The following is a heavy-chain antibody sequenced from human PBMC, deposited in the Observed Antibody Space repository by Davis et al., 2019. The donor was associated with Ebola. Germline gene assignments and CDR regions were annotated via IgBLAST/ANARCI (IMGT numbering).Heavy chain of an antibody. V-gene: IGHV1-2*06. D-gene: IGHD3-16*01. CDR3: ARGSSFAYEF. CDR2: IFSSGGGT. J-gene: IGHJ4*02. Sequence: ASVKVSCKASGYTFAYYAMNWVRQAPGQGLEWMGRIFSSGGGTQYAQKFQGRVAMTRDTSITTAYMELSSLTSDDTAVYYCARGSSFAYEFWGQGTLVTVSS. CDR1: GYTFAYYA.